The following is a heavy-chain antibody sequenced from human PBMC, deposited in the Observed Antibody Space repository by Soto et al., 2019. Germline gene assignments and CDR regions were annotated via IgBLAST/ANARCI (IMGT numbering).Heavy chain of an antibody. J-gene: IGHJ4*02. D-gene: IGHD2-8*02. CDR3: ARDKITGLFDY. CDR1: GGSISSGGYY. Sequence: SETLSLTCADSGGSISSGGYYWSWIRQPPGKGLECIGYIYHSGSTYYNPSLKSRVTISVDRSKNQLSLKLSSVTAADTAVYYCARDKITGLFDYWGQGTLVTVSS. CDR2: IYHSGST. V-gene: IGHV4-30-2*01.